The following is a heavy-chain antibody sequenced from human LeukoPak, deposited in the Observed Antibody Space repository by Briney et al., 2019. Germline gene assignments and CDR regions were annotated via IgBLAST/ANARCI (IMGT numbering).Heavy chain of an antibody. D-gene: IGHD3-22*01. V-gene: IGHV3-33*06. CDR3: AKLKYYYDGSGYYDY. CDR2: IWYDGSNK. J-gene: IGHJ4*02. CDR1: GFTFSSYG. Sequence: GGSLRLSCAASGFTFSSYGMHWVRQAPGKGLVWVAVIWYDGSNKYYADSVKGRFTISRDNSKNTLYLQMNSLRAEDTAVYYCAKLKYYYDGSGYYDYWGQGTLVTVSS.